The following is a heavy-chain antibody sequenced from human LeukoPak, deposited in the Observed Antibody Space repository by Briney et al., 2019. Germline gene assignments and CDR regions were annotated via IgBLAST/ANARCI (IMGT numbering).Heavy chain of an antibody. V-gene: IGHV4-4*02. CDR1: GGSISSSNW. J-gene: IGHJ3*02. CDR2: IYHSGST. D-gene: IGHD5-12*01. CDR3: AVATTAYAFDI. Sequence: SGTLSLTCAVSGGSISSSNWWSWVRQPPGKELEWIGEIYHSGSTNYNPSLESRVTISVDKSKNQFSLKVSSVTAADTAVYYCAVATTAYAFDIWGQGTMVTVSS.